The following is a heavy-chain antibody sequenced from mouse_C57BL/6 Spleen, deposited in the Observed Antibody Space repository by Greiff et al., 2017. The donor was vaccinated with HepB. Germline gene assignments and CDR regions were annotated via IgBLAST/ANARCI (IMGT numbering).Heavy chain of an antibody. J-gene: IGHJ3*01. CDR2: ISGGGGNT. Sequence: EVKVEESGGGLVKPGGSLKLSCAASGFTFSSYTMSWVRQTPEKRLEWVATISGGGGNTYYPDSVKGRFTISRDNAKNTLYLQMSSLRSEDTALYYCARHSSGYVGWFAYWGHGTLVTVSA. CDR3: ARHSSGYVGWFAY. CDR1: GFTFSSYT. D-gene: IGHD3-2*02. V-gene: IGHV5-9*01.